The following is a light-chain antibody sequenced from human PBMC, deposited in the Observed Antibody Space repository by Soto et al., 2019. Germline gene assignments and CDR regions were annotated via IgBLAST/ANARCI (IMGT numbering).Light chain of an antibody. V-gene: IGLV2-14*01. Sequence: QSALTQPASVSGSPGQSITISCTGTSSDVGGYNYVSWYQQHPGKAPKLMIYEVSNRPSGVSNRFSGSKSGNTASLTISGLQAEDEADYYCSSYKSSSPYAFGTGPQVPV. CDR3: SSYKSSSPYA. CDR2: EVS. CDR1: SSDVGGYNY. J-gene: IGLJ1*01.